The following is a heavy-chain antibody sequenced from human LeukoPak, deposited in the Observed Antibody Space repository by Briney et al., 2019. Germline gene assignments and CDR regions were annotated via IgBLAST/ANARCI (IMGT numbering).Heavy chain of an antibody. CDR1: GYTFTSYD. CDR3: ARGSGSYYFDY. D-gene: IGHD1-26*01. CDR2: MNPNSGNT. V-gene: IGHV1-8*01. Sequence: ASVKVSCKASGYTFTSYDINWVRQATGQGLEWMGRMNPNSGNTGYAQKFQGRVTMTRDTSISTAYLELSSLRSEDTALYYCARGSGSYYFDYWGQGTLVTVSS. J-gene: IGHJ4*02.